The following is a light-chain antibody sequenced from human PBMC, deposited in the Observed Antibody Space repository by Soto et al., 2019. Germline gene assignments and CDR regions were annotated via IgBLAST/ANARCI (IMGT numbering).Light chain of an antibody. CDR3: CSYAGSSSAV. V-gene: IGLV2-11*01. J-gene: IGLJ7*01. CDR2: DVS. Sequence: QSALTQPRSVSGSPGQSVTISCTGTSSDVGGYNYVSWYQQHPGKAPKLMIYDVSKRPSGVPDRFSGSKSGNTASLTISGLQAEDEADYSCCSYAGSSSAVFGGGTQLTVL. CDR1: SSDVGGYNY.